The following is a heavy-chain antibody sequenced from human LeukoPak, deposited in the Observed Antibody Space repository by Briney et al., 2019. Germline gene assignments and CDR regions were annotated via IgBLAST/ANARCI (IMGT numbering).Heavy chain of an antibody. CDR3: AKKKRELRGFDY. Sequence: GGSLRLSCAASGFPFSSYAMSWVRQAPGKGLEWVSVIGGSGGSTYYADSVKGRFTISRDNSKNTLYLQMSSLRAEDTAVYYCAKKKRELRGFDYWGQGTLVTVSS. J-gene: IGHJ4*02. D-gene: IGHD1-7*01. CDR2: IGGSGGST. V-gene: IGHV3-23*01. CDR1: GFPFSSYA.